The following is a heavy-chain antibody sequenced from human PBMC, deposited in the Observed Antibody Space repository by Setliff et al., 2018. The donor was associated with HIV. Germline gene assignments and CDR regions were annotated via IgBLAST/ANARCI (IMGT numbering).Heavy chain of an antibody. J-gene: IGHJ3*02. CDR1: GGSFSDYY. V-gene: IGHV4-4*09. Sequence: SETLSLTCTVSGGSFSDYYRSWIRQPPGKGLEWIGYIYTSGSTNYNPSLKSRVTMSVDTSKNQFSLKVRYVTAADTAVYYCARHRPGIAVAASAFDIWGQGTMVTVSS. D-gene: IGHD6-19*01. CDR2: IYTSGST. CDR3: ARHRPGIAVAASAFDI.